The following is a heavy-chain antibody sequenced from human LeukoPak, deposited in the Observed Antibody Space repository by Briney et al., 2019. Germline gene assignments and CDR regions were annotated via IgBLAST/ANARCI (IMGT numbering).Heavy chain of an antibody. Sequence: SVKDSCKASRGTLSSYAISWVRQAPGQGLEWMGRTIPILGIANYAQKSQGRVTITADKTTSTAYMELSSLRSEDTAVYYCSHGEDSSGYGDYWGQGTLVTVSS. J-gene: IGHJ4*02. CDR1: RGTLSSYA. CDR3: SHGEDSSGYGDY. V-gene: IGHV1-69*04. CDR2: TIPILGIA. D-gene: IGHD3-22*01.